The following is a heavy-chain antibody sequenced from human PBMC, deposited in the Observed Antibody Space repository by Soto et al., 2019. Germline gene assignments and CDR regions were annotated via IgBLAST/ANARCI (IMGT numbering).Heavy chain of an antibody. J-gene: IGHJ4*02. CDR2: VSGSGGTT. CDR1: GLSLSGYA. Sequence: EVQLMESGGGLVQPGESLRLSCVVSGLSLSGYALSWVRQAPGKGLEWVSAVSGSGGTTYYADSVKGRFTISRDNSKNTLFLQMNSLGAEDTAVYYCAKSRYSDSSGDFYDYWGQGTLVTVSS. D-gene: IGHD3-22*01. V-gene: IGHV3-23*01. CDR3: AKSRYSDSSGDFYDY.